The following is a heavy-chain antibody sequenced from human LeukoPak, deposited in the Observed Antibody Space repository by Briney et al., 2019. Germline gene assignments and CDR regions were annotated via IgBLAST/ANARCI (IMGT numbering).Heavy chain of an antibody. CDR3: AREGQVGATGNAFDI. D-gene: IGHD1-26*01. CDR1: GYTFTSYG. Sequence: ASVKVSCKASGYTFTSYGISWMRQAPGQGLEWMGWVSAYNGNTSYAQKLQGRVTMTTDTSTSTADMELRSLRSDDTAVYYCAREGQVGATGNAFDIWGQGTMVTVSS. V-gene: IGHV1-18*01. CDR2: VSAYNGNT. J-gene: IGHJ3*02.